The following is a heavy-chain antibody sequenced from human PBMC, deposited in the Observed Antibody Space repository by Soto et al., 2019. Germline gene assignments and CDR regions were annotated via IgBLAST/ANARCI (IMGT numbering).Heavy chain of an antibody. CDR2: ISWNRGSI. V-gene: IGHV3-9*01. Sequence: EVQLVESGGGLVQPGRSLRLSCAASGFTFDDYAMHWVRQAPGKGLEWVSGISWNRGSIGYADSVKGRFTISRDNAQNSLFLQMKSLRPEDTALYYCAKGGVLPAEAWFAFHIWGQGTMVTVSS. D-gene: IGHD2-2*01. J-gene: IGHJ3*02. CDR1: GFTFDDYA. CDR3: AKGGVLPAEAWFAFHI.